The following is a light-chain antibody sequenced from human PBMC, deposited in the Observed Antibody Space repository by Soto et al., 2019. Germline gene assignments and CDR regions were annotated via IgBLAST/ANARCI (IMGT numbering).Light chain of an antibody. Sequence: EIVMTQSPATLSVSPGERATLSCRASQSVSSNLAWYQQKPGQAPRLLIYGASTSATGIPARFSGSGSGTEFTLTISSLQSEDFAVYYCQQYNNWPRTFGQGTKVDIK. V-gene: IGKV3-15*01. CDR2: GAS. CDR1: QSVSSN. J-gene: IGKJ1*01. CDR3: QQYNNWPRT.